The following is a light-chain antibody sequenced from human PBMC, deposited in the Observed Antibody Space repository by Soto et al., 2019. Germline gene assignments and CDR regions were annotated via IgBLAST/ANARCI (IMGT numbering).Light chain of an antibody. V-gene: IGKV3-15*01. CDR2: GAA. J-gene: IGKJ1*01. Sequence: EIVMTQSPATLSVSPGERATLSCRASQSVSSNLAWYQQKPGQAPTLLIYGAATRATGIPARFSGSGSGTEFTLTISSLQAEDFAVYYCQQYNNWPSWTFCQGTKVDIK. CDR1: QSVSSN. CDR3: QQYNNWPSWT.